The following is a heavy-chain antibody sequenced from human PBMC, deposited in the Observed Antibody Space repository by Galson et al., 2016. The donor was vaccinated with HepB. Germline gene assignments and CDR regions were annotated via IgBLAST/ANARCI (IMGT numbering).Heavy chain of an antibody. CDR3: ARERGGYCTSTTCERGQLLY. V-gene: IGHV4-34*01. CDR2: VNHSGST. CDR1: GESLSGYF. Sequence: ETLSLTCAVYGESLSGYFWTWIRQPPGKGLEWIGEVNHSGSTNYNPSLKSRVTISVDTSKNQFSLNLNSVTAADTAVYYYARERGGYCTSTTCERGQLLYWGQGTLVAVSS. D-gene: IGHD2-2*01. J-gene: IGHJ4*02.